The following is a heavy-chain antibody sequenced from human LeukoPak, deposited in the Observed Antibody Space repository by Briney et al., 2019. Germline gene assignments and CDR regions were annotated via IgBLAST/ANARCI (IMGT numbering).Heavy chain of an antibody. CDR1: GGSISSGGYY. D-gene: IGHD4-17*01. CDR2: IYYSGTT. J-gene: IGHJ4*02. Sequence: SETLSLTCTVSGGSISSGGYYWSWIRQHPGKGLEWIGCIYYSGTTYYHPSLTSRVAISVDTSKDQFSLKLSSVTAADTAVYYCARSGAVTTWNYWGQGTLVTVSS. CDR3: ARSGAVTTWNY. V-gene: IGHV4-31*03.